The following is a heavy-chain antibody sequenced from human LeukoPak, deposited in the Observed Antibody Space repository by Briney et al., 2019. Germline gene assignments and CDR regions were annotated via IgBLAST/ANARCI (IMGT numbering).Heavy chain of an antibody. V-gene: IGHV4-59*01. CDR2: IYYSGGT. J-gene: IGHJ4*02. CDR3: ASGPSSGDVDY. D-gene: IGHD3-22*01. Sequence: SETLSLTCTVSGGSISSYYWSWIRQPPGKGLEWVGYIYYSGGTNYHPSLKSRVTISVDTSKNQFSLKLSSVTAADTAVYYCASGPSSGDVDYWGQGTLVTVSS. CDR1: GGSISSYY.